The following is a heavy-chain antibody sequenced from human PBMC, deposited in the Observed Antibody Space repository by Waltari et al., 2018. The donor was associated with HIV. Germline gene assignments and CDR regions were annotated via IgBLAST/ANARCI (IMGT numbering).Heavy chain of an antibody. CDR1: VESFTDYS. J-gene: IGHJ5*02. V-gene: IGHV4-34*01. Sequence: QVHLQQWCAGLVKPPETLPLTCAVYVESFTDYSWNWIRQPPGKGLGWIGDINQNGDINSTPSLKRRVIISADTSKRQISLRLSSLTAADTAVYFCAGGTCVRRVNKRAVLKTAFRLDPWGQGTPVVVSS. D-gene: IGHD2-21*02. CDR2: INQNGDI. CDR3: AGGTCVRRVNKRAVLKTAFRLDP.